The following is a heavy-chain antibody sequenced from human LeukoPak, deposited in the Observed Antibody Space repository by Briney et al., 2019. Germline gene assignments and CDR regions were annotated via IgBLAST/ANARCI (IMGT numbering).Heavy chain of an antibody. D-gene: IGHD6-13*01. V-gene: IGHV3-7*01. Sequence: GGSLRLSCAASGFTFSSYWMNWVRQAPGKGLEWVANIKQDGTEKYYVDSVKGRFTISRDNAKNSLYLQMNSLRAEDTAVYYCARDLFASPTLYSSSWYGWFDPWGQGTLVTVSS. CDR2: IKQDGTEK. CDR1: GFTFSSYW. CDR3: ARDLFASPTLYSSSWYGWFDP. J-gene: IGHJ5*02.